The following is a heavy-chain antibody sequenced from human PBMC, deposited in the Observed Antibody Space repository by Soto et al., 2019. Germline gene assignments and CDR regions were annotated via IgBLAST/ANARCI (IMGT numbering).Heavy chain of an antibody. V-gene: IGHV3-48*01. CDR3: ARDIIWFGELLYEPLDY. CDR1: GFTFSSYG. Sequence: GGSLRLSCAASGFTFSSYGMHWVRQAPGKGLEWVSYISSSNSTIYYADSVKGRFTISRDNAKNSLYLQMNSLRAEDTAVYYCARDIIWFGELLYEPLDYWGQGTLVTVSS. CDR2: ISSSNSTI. J-gene: IGHJ4*02. D-gene: IGHD3-10*01.